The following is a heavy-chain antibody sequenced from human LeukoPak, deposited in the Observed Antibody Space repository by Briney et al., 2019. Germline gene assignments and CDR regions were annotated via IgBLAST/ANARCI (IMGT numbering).Heavy chain of an antibody. CDR3: ARGEYYYDGGY. CDR1: GLTFSSYW. V-gene: IGHV3-7*04. D-gene: IGHD3-22*01. CDR2: IKQDGSEK. J-gene: IGHJ4*02. Sequence: GGSLRLSCAASGLTFSSYWMSWVRQAPGKGLEWVANIKQDGSEKYYVDSVKGRFTISRDNAKNSLFLQMNSLRAGDTAVYYCARGEYYYDGGYWGQGTLVTVSS.